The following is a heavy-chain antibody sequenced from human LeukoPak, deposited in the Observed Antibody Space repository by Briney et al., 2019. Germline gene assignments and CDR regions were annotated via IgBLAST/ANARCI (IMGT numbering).Heavy chain of an antibody. V-gene: IGHV1-8*01. CDR1: EYTFTSYD. CDR3: ARVNYDFWSGYYWFDY. Sequence: GASVRVSCKTSEYTFTSYDINWVRQATGQGLEWMGWMNPKSGNTGYAQKFQGRITMTSDTSISTAYMELSSLRSEDTAVYYCARVNYDFWSGYYWFDYWGQGTLVTVSS. CDR2: MNPKSGNT. D-gene: IGHD3-3*01. J-gene: IGHJ4*02.